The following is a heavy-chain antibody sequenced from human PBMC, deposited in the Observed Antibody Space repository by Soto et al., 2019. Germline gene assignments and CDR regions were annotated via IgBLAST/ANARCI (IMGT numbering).Heavy chain of an antibody. CDR1: GESFIDYS. CDR3: ARSWYYGSGSYSGMDV. CDR2: INHSGST. J-gene: IGHJ6*02. V-gene: IGHV4-34*01. D-gene: IGHD3-10*01. Sequence: PSETQSLTYAVYGESFIDYSCSWIRQPPGKGLEWIGEINHSGSTNYNPSLKSRVTISVDTSKTQFSLKLSSVTAADTAVYYCARSWYYGSGSYSGMDVWGQGTTVTVSS.